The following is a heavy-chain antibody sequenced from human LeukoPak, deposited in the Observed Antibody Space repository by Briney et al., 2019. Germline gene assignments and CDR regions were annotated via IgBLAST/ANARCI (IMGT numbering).Heavy chain of an antibody. V-gene: IGHV3-30*04. J-gene: IGHJ4*02. CDR1: GFTFSSYA. CDR2: ISYDGSNK. Sequence: GGSLRLSCAASGFTFSSYAMHWVRQAPGKGLEWVAVISYDGSNKYYADSVKGRFTISRDNSKNTMYLQMNSLRAEDAAVYFCAKAPVTSCRGAYCYPFDSWGQGTLVTVSA. CDR3: AKAPVTSCRGAYCYPFDS. D-gene: IGHD2-21*01.